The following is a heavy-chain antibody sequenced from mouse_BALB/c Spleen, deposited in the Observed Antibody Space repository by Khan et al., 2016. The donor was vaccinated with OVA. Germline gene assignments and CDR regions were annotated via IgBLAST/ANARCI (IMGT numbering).Heavy chain of an antibody. D-gene: IGHD2-14*01. V-gene: IGHV5-6-3*01. CDR1: GFTLSRYG. CDR3: ARGYAMDY. J-gene: IGHJ4*01. Sequence: EVELVESGGILVQPGGSLKLSCAASGFTLSRYGMSWVRQTPDKRLELVATINSNGDSTYYPVSVKGRFTISRDNAKTTLYLQMSSLKSENTAMYYCARGYAMDYWGQGTSVTVSS. CDR2: INSNGDST.